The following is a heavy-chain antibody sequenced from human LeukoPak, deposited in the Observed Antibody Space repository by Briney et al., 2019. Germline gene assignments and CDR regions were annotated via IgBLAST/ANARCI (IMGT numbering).Heavy chain of an antibody. CDR2: IKQDGSEK. V-gene: IGHV3-7*04. Sequence: GGSLRLSCAASGFTFSNHWMSWVRQAPGRGLEWVANIKQDGSEKYYVDSVKGRFTISRDNAKNSLYLQMNSLRAEDTAMYYCARNYGGNSDYWGQGTLVTVSS. J-gene: IGHJ4*02. CDR3: ARNYGGNSDY. CDR1: GFTFSNHW. D-gene: IGHD4-23*01.